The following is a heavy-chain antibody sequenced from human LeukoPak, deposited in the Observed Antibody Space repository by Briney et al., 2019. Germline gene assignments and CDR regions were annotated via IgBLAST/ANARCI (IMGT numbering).Heavy chain of an antibody. J-gene: IGHJ4*02. D-gene: IGHD1/OR15-1a*01. Sequence: GGSLRLSCAASGFTVSSNYMSWVRQAPGKGLEWVSAINSGGSTYYADPVKGRFTISRDNSKTTLDHQMNSLRAEDTAVYYCARSSADWNNYDYWGQGTLVTVS. V-gene: IGHV3-66*01. CDR3: ARSSADWNNYDY. CDR2: INSGGST. CDR1: GFTVSSNY.